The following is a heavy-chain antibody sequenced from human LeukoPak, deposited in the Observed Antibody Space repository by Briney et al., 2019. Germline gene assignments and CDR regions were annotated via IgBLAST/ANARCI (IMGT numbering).Heavy chain of an antibody. CDR3: ARDFGITMAGT. V-gene: IGHV3-21*01. J-gene: IGHJ4*02. Sequence: GGSLRLSCAASGFTFSSYSMNWVRQAPGKGLEWVSSISSSSGYRYYADSVKGRFTISRDNAKNTLYLQMNSLRAEDTAVYYCARDFGITMAGTWGQGTLVTVSS. CDR2: ISSSSGYR. CDR1: GFTFSSYS. D-gene: IGHD6-19*01.